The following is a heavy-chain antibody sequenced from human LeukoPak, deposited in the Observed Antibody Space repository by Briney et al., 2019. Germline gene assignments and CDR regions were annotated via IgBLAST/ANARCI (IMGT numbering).Heavy chain of an antibody. V-gene: IGHV3-20*04. CDR1: GFKLEDFG. D-gene: IGHD2-2*01. Sequence: PGGSLRLSCSGSGFKLEDFGMNWVRQAPGKGLEWVAGIGRDGGGTSYADSVRGRFSISRDNAKKSVYLQMNTLRAGDTALYYCARDRSATWYALDDWGQGTLVTVS. J-gene: IGHJ4*02. CDR3: ARDRSATWYALDD. CDR2: IGRDGGGT.